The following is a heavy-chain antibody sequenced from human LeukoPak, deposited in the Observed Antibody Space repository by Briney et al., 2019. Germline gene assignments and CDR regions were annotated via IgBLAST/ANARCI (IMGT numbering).Heavy chain of an antibody. V-gene: IGHV4-34*01. CDR1: GGSFSGYY. CDR2: INHSGST. J-gene: IGHJ5*02. Sequence: SETLSLTCAVYGGSFSGYYWSWIRQPPGKGLEWIGEINHSGSTNYNPSLKSRVTMSVDTSKNQFSLKLSSVTAADTAVYYCARGGVAAAALYNWFDPWGQGTLVTVSS. D-gene: IGHD6-13*01. CDR3: ARGGVAAAALYNWFDP.